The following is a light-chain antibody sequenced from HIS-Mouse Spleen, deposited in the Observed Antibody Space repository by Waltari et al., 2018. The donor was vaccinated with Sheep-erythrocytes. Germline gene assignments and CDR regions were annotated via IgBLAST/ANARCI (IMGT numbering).Light chain of an antibody. CDR1: RSAVGSYNL. Sequence: QSALTQPASVSGSPGHSITISCTGTRSAVGSYNLVSWYQQHPGKAPKLMIYEGSKRPSGVSNRFSGSKSGNTASLTISGLQAEDEADYYCCSYAGSSTPWVFGGGTKLTVL. CDR3: CSYAGSSTPWV. CDR2: EGS. V-gene: IGLV2-23*01. J-gene: IGLJ3*02.